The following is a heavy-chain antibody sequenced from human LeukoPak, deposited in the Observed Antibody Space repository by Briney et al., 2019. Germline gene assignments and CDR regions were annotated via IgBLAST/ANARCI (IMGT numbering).Heavy chain of an antibody. CDR2: INPSGGST. CDR3: AREPWYSSGWKGAFDI. V-gene: IGHV1-46*01. Sequence: VASVKVSCKASGYTFTAYYMHWVRQAPGQGLEWMGIINPSGGSTSYAQKFQGRVTMTRDMSTSTVYMELSSLRSEDTAVYYCAREPWYSSGWKGAFDIWGQGTMVTVSS. D-gene: IGHD6-19*01. J-gene: IGHJ3*02. CDR1: GYTFTAYY.